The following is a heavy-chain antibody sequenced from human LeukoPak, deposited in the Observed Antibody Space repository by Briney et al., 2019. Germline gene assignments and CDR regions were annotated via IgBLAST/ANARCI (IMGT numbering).Heavy chain of an antibody. Sequence: GGSLRLSCAASGFTFSSYWMHWVRQVPGKGLVWVSRISTDGSGTNHADSVKGRFTISRDNAKNTLDLQMNGLRAEDTAVYYCARGASSGYRIDYWGQGTLVTVSS. CDR1: GFTFSSYW. CDR3: ARGASSGYRIDY. CDR2: ISTDGSGT. V-gene: IGHV3-74*01. J-gene: IGHJ4*02. D-gene: IGHD3-10*01.